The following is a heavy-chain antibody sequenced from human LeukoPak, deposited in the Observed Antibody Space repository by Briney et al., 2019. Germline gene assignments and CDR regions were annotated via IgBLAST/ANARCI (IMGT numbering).Heavy chain of an antibody. J-gene: IGHJ5*02. Sequence: PGGSLRLSCAASGVMFTSYWMSCVRQAPGKGRGCVASINHDGSEKYYVDSVKGRFTISRDNAKNSLYLQMNSLRAEDTAVYHCARVVVSTTNRFDPWGQGTLVTVSS. V-gene: IGHV3-7*05. D-gene: IGHD5/OR15-5a*01. CDR3: ARVVVSTTNRFDP. CDR2: INHDGSEK. CDR1: GVMFTSYW.